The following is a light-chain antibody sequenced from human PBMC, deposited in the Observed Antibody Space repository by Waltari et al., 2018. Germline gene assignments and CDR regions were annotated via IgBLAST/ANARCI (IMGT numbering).Light chain of an antibody. CDR2: PVS. Sequence: QSALTQPASVSGSPGQSITISCTGTSSDVGNYKRVSWYQQHPGNAPKLMISPVSKRPAGVSDRFSGSKSGDMASLTLSGLQPEDEAEYFCSSYAGSSKGVFGGGTKVTVL. V-gene: IGLV2-23*02. J-gene: IGLJ2*01. CDR3: SSYAGSSKGV. CDR1: SSDVGNYKR.